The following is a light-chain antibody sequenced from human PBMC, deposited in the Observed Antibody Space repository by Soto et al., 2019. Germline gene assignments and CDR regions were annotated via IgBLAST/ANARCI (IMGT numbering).Light chain of an antibody. Sequence: SVLTQPRSATGSPGQSVTISCAGTSSDVCGYNYVSWYQQYPGKVPKLMIYEVSERPSGVPDRFSGSKSGNTAFLTVSGLQSEDEADYYCLSYADTAYVFGTETKVTVL. V-gene: IGLV2-8*01. CDR1: SSDVCGYNY. CDR3: LSYADTAYV. J-gene: IGLJ1*01. CDR2: EVS.